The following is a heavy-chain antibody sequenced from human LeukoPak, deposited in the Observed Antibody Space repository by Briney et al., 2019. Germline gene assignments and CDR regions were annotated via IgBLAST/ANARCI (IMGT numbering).Heavy chain of an antibody. CDR1: GFTFSSYS. V-gene: IGHV3-21*06. CDR3: ARGPGASFYY. D-gene: IGHD4-17*01. CDR2: ISSSSSCI. Sequence: GGSLRLSCAASGFTFSSYSMSWVRQAPGKGLEWVSSISSSSSCIYYADSVKGRFTISRDNAKNSLYLQMNSLRAEDTAVYYCARGPGASFYYWGQGNPVTASS. J-gene: IGHJ4*02.